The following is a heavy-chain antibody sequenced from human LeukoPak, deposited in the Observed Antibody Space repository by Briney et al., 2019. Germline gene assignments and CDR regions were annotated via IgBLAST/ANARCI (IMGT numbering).Heavy chain of an antibody. D-gene: IGHD2-15*01. J-gene: IGHJ4*02. V-gene: IGHV3-64D*08. CDR1: GFTFSSYA. CDR3: PLPTLGY. CDR2: ISTKVGRT. Sequence: GRSLRLSCSASGFTFSSYAMHCVRQAPGKGLEYVSGISTKVGRTYYVDSVKDRFTISRDNSKNTLYLQMSSLRVEDTAVYFCPLPTLGYWGEGSLVTVSS.